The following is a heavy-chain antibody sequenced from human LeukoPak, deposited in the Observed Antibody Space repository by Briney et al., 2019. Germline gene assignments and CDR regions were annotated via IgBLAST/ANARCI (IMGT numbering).Heavy chain of an antibody. CDR3: AKESVWFGESNPFDY. V-gene: IGHV3-21*01. Sequence: GGSLRLSCAASGFTFSSYTMNWVRQAPGKGLEWVSSITSSSIYTYYADSVKGRFTISRDNSKNTLYLQMNSLRAEDTAVYYCAKESVWFGESNPFDYWGQGTLVTVSS. CDR1: GFTFSSYT. J-gene: IGHJ4*02. D-gene: IGHD3-10*01. CDR2: ITSSSIYT.